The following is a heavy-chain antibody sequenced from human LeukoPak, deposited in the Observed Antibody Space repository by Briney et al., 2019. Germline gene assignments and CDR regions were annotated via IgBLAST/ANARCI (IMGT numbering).Heavy chain of an antibody. Sequence: PSETLSLTCSVSGVSISSSNYYWGWLRQPPGKGLEWIGNVYYRGSTFYNPSLKSRVTISVDTSKNQFSLRLSSVIAADTAVYYCARQGYNSAAFDPWGQGTLVTVSS. V-gene: IGHV4-39*01. CDR3: ARQGYNSAAFDP. J-gene: IGHJ5*02. CDR1: GVSISSSNYY. D-gene: IGHD5-24*01. CDR2: VYYRGST.